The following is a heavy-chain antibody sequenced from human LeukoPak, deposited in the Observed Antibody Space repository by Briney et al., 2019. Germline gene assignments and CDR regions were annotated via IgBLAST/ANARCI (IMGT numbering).Heavy chain of an antibody. CDR1: GYTFTSYG. CDR2: ISAYNGNT. CDR3: ARDESGFQDAFDI. J-gene: IGHJ3*02. D-gene: IGHD3-3*01. Sequence: ASVTVSCKASGYTFTSYGISWVRPAPGQGLEWMGWISAYNGNTNYAQKLQGRVTMTTDTSTSTAYMELRSLRSDDTAVYYCARDESGFQDAFDIWGQGTMVTVSS. V-gene: IGHV1-18*01.